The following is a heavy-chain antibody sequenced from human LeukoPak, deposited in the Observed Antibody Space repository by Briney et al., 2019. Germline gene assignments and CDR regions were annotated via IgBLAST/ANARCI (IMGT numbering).Heavy chain of an antibody. CDR1: GYTLTELS. Sequence: ASVKVSCKVSGYTLTELSMHWVRQAPGKGLEWMGGFDPEDGETIYAQKFQGRVTMTTDTSTSTAYMELRSLRSDDTAVYYCARVSLSRLVTAYYFDYWGQGTLVTVSS. V-gene: IGHV1-24*01. CDR3: ARVSLSRLVTAYYFDY. CDR2: FDPEDGET. D-gene: IGHD3-9*01. J-gene: IGHJ4*02.